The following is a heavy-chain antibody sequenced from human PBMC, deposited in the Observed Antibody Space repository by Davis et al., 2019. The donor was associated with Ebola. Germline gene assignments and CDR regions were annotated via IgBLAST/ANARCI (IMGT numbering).Heavy chain of an antibody. CDR2: ISGSGGST. J-gene: IGHJ6*02. V-gene: IGHV3-23*01. CDR3: ARAVVITTWYYYYGMDV. Sequence: GESLKISCAASGFTFSSYAMSWVRQAPGKGLEWVSAISGSGGSTYYADSVKGRFTISRDNSKNTLYLQMNSLRAEDTAVYYCARAVVITTWYYYYGMDVWGQGTTVTVSS. CDR1: GFTFSSYA. D-gene: IGHD3-22*01.